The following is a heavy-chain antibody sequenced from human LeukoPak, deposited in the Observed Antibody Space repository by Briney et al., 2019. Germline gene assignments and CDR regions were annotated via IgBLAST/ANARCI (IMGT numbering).Heavy chain of an antibody. CDR3: ARDRGGSYSFDY. CDR2: IYYSGTT. V-gene: IGHV4-59*01. J-gene: IGHJ4*02. Sequence: SETLSLTCTVSGGSISSYYWNWIRQPPGKGLEWIGYIYYSGTTTYNPSLKSRVTISVDTSKNQFSLKLSSVTAADTAVYYCARDRGGSYSFDYWGQGTLVTVSS. CDR1: GGSISSYY. D-gene: IGHD1-26*01.